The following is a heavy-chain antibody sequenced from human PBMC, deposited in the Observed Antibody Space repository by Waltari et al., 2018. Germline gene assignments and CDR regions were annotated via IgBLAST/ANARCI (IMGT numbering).Heavy chain of an antibody. V-gene: IGHV1-24*01. D-gene: IGHD3-16*01. J-gene: IGHJ3*02. CDR3: ATEDLENVGGRTYAAFHI. CDR1: GYTLPDIS. CDR2: FDSEDGET. Sequence: QVQLVQSGAEVKKPGASVKVSCKVSGYTLPDISIPWVRQAPGKGLEWMGGFDSEDGETNFEQKFQGRFTLTEDTSTETAYLELSSLRSEDTAVYYCATEDLENVGGRTYAAFHIWGQGTMVTVSS.